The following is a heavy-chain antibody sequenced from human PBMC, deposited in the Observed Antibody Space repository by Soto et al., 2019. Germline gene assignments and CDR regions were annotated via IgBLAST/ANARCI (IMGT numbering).Heavy chain of an antibody. CDR2: IYATGTT. CDR3: VRDGTKTLRDWFDP. Sequence: SETLSLTYTVSGASISGFYWSWIRKSAGKGLEWIGRIYATGTTDYNPSLKSRVMMSVDTSKRQFSLKLRSVTAADTAVYYCVRDGTKTLRDWFDPWGQGISVTVSS. CDR1: GASISGFY. D-gene: IGHD1-1*01. V-gene: IGHV4-4*07. J-gene: IGHJ5*02.